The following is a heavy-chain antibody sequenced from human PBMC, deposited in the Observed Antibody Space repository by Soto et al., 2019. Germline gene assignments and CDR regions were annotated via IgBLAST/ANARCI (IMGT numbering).Heavy chain of an antibody. V-gene: IGHV3-74*01. J-gene: IGHJ5*02. D-gene: IGHD5-12*01. CDR2: INSDGTKT. CDR3: ATVATNSYDWFDP. Sequence: EVHLVESGGTLVQPGGSLRLSCAASGFSFNTYWMHWVRQAPGKGLVWVSRINSDGTKTTYADSVKGRFTISIDNAKNTVYLQMNSLRAEDTAVYYCATVATNSYDWFDPWGQGTLVTVSS. CDR1: GFSFNTYW.